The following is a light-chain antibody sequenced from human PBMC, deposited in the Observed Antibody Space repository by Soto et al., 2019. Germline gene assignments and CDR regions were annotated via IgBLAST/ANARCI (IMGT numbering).Light chain of an antibody. CDR1: SSDVGAGYA. Sequence: QSVLTQPPSVSGAPGQRVTISCTGSSSDVGAGYAVHWYQQLPGTAPKLLIYGNVNRPSGVPDRFSASRSGASASLAITGLQADDEADYYCQSYDSSLSDVLFGGGTKVTVL. CDR2: GNV. J-gene: IGLJ2*01. V-gene: IGLV1-40*01. CDR3: QSYDSSLSDVL.